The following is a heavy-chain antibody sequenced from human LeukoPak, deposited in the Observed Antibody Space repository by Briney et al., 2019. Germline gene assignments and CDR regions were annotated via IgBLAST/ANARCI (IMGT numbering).Heavy chain of an antibody. CDR3: ASQVDTAIPYYYGMDV. Sequence: ASVKVSFKASGYTFTGYYMHWVQQAPGQGREWMGWINPNSGGTNYAQKFQGRVTMTRDTSISTAYMELSRLRSDDTAVYYCASQVDTAIPYYYGMDVWGQGTTVTVSS. CDR1: GYTFTGYY. V-gene: IGHV1-2*02. D-gene: IGHD5-18*01. CDR2: INPNSGGT. J-gene: IGHJ6*02.